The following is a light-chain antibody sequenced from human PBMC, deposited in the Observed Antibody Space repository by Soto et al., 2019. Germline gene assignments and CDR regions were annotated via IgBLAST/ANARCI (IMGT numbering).Light chain of an antibody. CDR2: KAS. CDR1: HSISSW. CDR3: QHYNSYSEA. Sequence: IQVTQSPSSLSASIGDRVTITCRSSHSISSWLAWYQQKPGKAPKLLIDKASTLKSGVPSRFSGSGSGTEFTLTISILQPDDFATYYCQHYNSYSEAFGQGTKVDI. V-gene: IGKV1-5*03. J-gene: IGKJ1*01.